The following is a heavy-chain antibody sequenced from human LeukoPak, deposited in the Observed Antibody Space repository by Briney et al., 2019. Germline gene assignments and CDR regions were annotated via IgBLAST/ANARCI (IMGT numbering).Heavy chain of an antibody. D-gene: IGHD5-12*01. CDR2: ISSSGSTI. J-gene: IGHJ4*02. Sequence: KSGGSLRLSCAASGFTFSDYYMSWIRQASGKGLEWVSYISSSGSTIYYADSVKGRFTISRDNAKNSLYLQMNSLRAEDTAVYYCATRYSGYDHFDYWGQGTLVTVSS. CDR3: ATRYSGYDHFDY. CDR1: GFTFSDYY. V-gene: IGHV3-11*01.